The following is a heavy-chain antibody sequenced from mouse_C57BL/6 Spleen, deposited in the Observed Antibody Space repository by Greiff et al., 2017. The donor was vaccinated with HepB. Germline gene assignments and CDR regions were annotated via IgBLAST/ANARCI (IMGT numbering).Heavy chain of an antibody. CDR2: ISNGGGST. J-gene: IGHJ3*01. CDR1: GFTFSDYY. Sequence: DVMLVESGGGLVQPGGSLKLSCAASGFTFSDYYMYWVRQTPEKRLEWVAYISNGGGSTYYPDTVKGRFTIPRENAKNTLYLQRSRLKSEDIAVYYCARRDCAWFAYWGQGTLVTVSA. D-gene: IGHD3-3*01. V-gene: IGHV5-12*01. CDR3: ARRDCAWFAY.